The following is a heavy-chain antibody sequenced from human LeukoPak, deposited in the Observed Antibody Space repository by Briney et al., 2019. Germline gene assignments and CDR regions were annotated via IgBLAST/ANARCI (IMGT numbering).Heavy chain of an antibody. CDR2: IYHSGST. V-gene: IGHV4-30-2*01. CDR1: GGSISRGGYS. Sequence: KSSKPLSLTCAVSGGSISRGGYSGTWIRHPPGKGLEWIGYIYHSGSTYYNPSLKSRVTISVDRSKNQFSLKLSSVTAADTAVYYCARSRGLNWFDPWGQGTLVTVSS. CDR3: ARSRGLNWFDP. J-gene: IGHJ5*02.